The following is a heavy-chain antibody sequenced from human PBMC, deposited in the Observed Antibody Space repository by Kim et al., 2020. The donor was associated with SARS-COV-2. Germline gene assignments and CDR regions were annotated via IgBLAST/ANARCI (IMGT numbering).Heavy chain of an antibody. J-gene: IGHJ4*01. CDR1: GDSISSADYY. V-gene: IGHV4-31*11. Sequence: SETLSLTCAVSGDSISSADYYWSWIRQYPGKGLEWIGNIYYSGTTNYNPSLKSRLTISLDTSKNQFSLKLNSVAAADTAVYYCAVEKYGRSWYHPFDFWGQGTLVTVSS. CDR3: AVEKYGRSWYHPFDF. D-gene: IGHD6-13*01. CDR2: IYYSGTT.